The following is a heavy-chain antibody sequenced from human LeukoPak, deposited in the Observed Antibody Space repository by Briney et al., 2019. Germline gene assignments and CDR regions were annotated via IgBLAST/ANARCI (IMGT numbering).Heavy chain of an antibody. CDR2: ISSSGSTI. J-gene: IGHJ4*02. V-gene: IGHV3-11*01. Sequence: GGSLRLSCAASGFTFSDYYMSWIRQAPGKGLEWVSYISSSGSTIYYADSVKGRFTISRDNAKNSLYLQMNSLRAEDTAVYYCARDKDIAAAGISPPDYWGQGTLVTVSS. CDR3: ARDKDIAAAGISPPDY. CDR1: GFTFSDYY. D-gene: IGHD6-13*01.